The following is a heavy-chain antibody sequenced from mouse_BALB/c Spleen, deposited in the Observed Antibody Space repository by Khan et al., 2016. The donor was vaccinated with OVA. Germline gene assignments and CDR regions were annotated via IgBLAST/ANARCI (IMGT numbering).Heavy chain of an antibody. CDR1: GYTFTSYW. CDR3: ARENYYGRGGYAMDY. CDR2: IGPGSSNS. J-gene: IGHJ4*01. Sequence: DLVKPGTSVKLSCKASGYTFTSYWINWIKQRPGQGLEWIGRIGPGSSNSYYNEMFKGKASLTVDTSSSTAYIQRSSLSSEDSAVYFCARENYYGRGGYAMDYWGQGSSVTVSS. V-gene: IGHV1S41*01. D-gene: IGHD1-1*02.